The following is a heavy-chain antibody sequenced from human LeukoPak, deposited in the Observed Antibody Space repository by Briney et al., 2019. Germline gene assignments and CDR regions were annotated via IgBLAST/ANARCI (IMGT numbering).Heavy chain of an antibody. CDR1: GYIFTSYG. Sequence: ASVKVSCKASGYIFTSYGISWVRQGPGQGLEWMGWISVYNGNTNYAQKLQGRVTMTTDTSTTTAYMELRSLRSDDTAVYYCARVGDRSEEYDYWGQGTLVTVSS. CDR2: ISVYNGNT. CDR3: ARVGDRSEEYDY. V-gene: IGHV1-18*01. D-gene: IGHD2-21*02. J-gene: IGHJ4*02.